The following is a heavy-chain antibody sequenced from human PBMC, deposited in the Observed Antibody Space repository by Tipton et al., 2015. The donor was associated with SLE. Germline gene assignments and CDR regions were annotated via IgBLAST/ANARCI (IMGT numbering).Heavy chain of an antibody. D-gene: IGHD4-23*01. J-gene: IGHJ2*01. V-gene: IGHV4-59*11. CDR1: GGSISNHY. CDR2: IYYGGSA. Sequence: TLSLTCTVSGGSISNHYWSWIRQRPGKGLEWIGYIYYGGSANYNPSLKSRITISIDTSKSRFSLRLSSLTAADTAVYYCARPHGNSRSDWYFDLWGRGTLVTVS. CDR3: ARPHGNSRSDWYFDL.